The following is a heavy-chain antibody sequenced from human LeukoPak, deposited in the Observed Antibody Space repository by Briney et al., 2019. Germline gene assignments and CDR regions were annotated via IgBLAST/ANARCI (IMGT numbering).Heavy chain of an antibody. CDR2: ITGRGDET. D-gene: IGHD6-13*01. Sequence: GGSLRLSCAASGFIFSNYALMWVRQAPGKGLEWVSSITGRGDETFYADSVKGRFSLSRDNSKNVLYLQMYSLGAEDTAIYYCAKGAAAGLVDWFDPWGQGTLVTVSS. CDR3: AKGAAAGLVDWFDP. J-gene: IGHJ5*02. CDR1: GFIFSNYA. V-gene: IGHV3-23*01.